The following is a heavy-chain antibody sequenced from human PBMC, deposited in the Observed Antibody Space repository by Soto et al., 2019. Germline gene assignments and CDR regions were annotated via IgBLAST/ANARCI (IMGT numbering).Heavy chain of an antibody. Sequence: SETLSLTCTVSGASITFGGYSWSWIRQTPGKGLEWIGYINHLETTFYNPSFENRLTLSIDRAKNQFSLKLHSMSAADRAVYFCARGGGSDSFDYWGQGILVTVSS. CDR2: INHLETT. V-gene: IGHV4-30-2*01. J-gene: IGHJ4*02. CDR1: GASITFGGYS. D-gene: IGHD1-26*01. CDR3: ARGGGSDSFDY.